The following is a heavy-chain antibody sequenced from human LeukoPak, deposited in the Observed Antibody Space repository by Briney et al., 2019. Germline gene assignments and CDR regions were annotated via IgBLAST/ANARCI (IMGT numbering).Heavy chain of an antibody. J-gene: IGHJ3*02. CDR2: ISGSGGST. V-gene: IGHV3-23*01. D-gene: IGHD3-22*01. CDR1: GFTFSSYA. CDR3: AKEPRYYYDSSGYRPDAFDI. Sequence: LPGGSLRLSCAASGFTFSSYAMSWVRQAPGKGLEWVSAISGSGGSTYYADSVKGRFTISRDNSKNTLYLQMNSLRAEDTAVYYCAKEPRYYYDSSGYRPDAFDIWGQGTMVTVSS.